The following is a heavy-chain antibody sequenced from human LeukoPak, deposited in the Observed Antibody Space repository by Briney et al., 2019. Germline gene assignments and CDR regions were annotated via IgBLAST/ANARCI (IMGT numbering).Heavy chain of an antibody. CDR1: GYTFTGYY. CDR2: INPNSGGT. Sequence: AASVKVSCKASGYTFTGYYMHWVRQAPGQGLEWMGRINPNSGGTNYAQKFQGRVTMTRDTSISTAYMELSRLISDDTAVYYCARGYSGVSYDSSGYRYDYWGQGTLVTVSS. CDR3: ARGYSGVSYDSSGYRYDY. J-gene: IGHJ4*02. V-gene: IGHV1-2*06. D-gene: IGHD3-22*01.